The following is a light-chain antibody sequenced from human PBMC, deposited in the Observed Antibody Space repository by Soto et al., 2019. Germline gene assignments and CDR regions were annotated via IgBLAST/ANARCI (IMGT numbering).Light chain of an antibody. CDR3: NSYTSTSTLV. CDR2: EVS. V-gene: IGLV2-14*01. J-gene: IGLJ1*01. Sequence: QSVLTQPASVSGSPGQSITISCTGTSSDVGGYNYVSWCQQHAGKAPKLMIYEVSNRPSGVSNRFSGAKSGNTASLSISGLQAEDEADYYCNSYTSTSTLVFGTGAKLTFL. CDR1: SSDVGGYNY.